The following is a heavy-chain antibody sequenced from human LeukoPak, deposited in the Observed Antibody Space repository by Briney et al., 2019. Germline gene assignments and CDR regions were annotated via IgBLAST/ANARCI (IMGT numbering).Heavy chain of an antibody. Sequence: KPSETLSLTCAVSGYSISSGYYWGWIRQPPGKGLEWIGSIYHSGSTYNNPSLKSRVTISVDTSKNQFSLKLSSVTAADTAVYYCARVRYCSSTSCYTGFDYWGQGTLATVSS. V-gene: IGHV4-38-2*01. CDR3: ARVRYCSSTSCYTGFDY. D-gene: IGHD2-2*02. CDR2: IYHSGST. J-gene: IGHJ4*02. CDR1: GYSISSGYY.